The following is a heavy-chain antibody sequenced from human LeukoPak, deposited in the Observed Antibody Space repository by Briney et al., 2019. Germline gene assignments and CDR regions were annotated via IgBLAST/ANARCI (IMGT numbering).Heavy chain of an antibody. CDR1: GYTFTGYY. CDR3: ARGGGDGYSHFDY. V-gene: IGHV1-46*01. Sequence: ASVKVSCKASGYTFTGYYMHWVRQAPGQGLEWTGIINPSGGSTSYAQKFQGRVTMTRDMSTSTVYMELSSLRSEDTAVYYCARGGGDGYSHFDYWGQGTLVTVSS. D-gene: IGHD5-24*01. CDR2: INPSGGST. J-gene: IGHJ4*02.